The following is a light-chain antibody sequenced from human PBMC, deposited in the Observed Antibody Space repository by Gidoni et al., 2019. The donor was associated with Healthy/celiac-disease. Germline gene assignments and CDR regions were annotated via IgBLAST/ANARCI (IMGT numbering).Light chain of an antibody. V-gene: IGKV3-11*01. CDR3: QHRSNWPPT. J-gene: IGKJ4*01. CDR2: DAS. Sequence: ENVLTQSPATLSLSPGERATLSCRASQSVSSYLAWYQQKPGQAPRLLIYDASNRATGIPARFSGSGSGTDFTLTISRLEPEDFAVYYCQHRSNWPPTFGGGTKVEIK. CDR1: QSVSSY.